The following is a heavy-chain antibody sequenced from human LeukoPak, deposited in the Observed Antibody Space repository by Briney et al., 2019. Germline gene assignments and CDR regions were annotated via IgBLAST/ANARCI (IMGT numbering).Heavy chain of an antibody. J-gene: IGHJ6*03. D-gene: IGHD1-7*01. CDR2: MNPNSGNT. CDR3: ARGPAYNWNYGPYYYYYMDV. Sequence: EASVKVSXKASGYTFTSYDINWVRQATGQGLEWMGWMNPNSGNTGYAQKFQGRVTMTRNTSISTAYMELSSLRSEDTAVYYCARGPAYNWNYGPYYYYYMDVWGKGTTVTVSS. V-gene: IGHV1-8*01. CDR1: GYTFTSYD.